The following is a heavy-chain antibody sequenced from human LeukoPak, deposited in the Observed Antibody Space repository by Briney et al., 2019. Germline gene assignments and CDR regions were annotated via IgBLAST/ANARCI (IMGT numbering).Heavy chain of an antibody. V-gene: IGHV3-7*01. Sequence: PGGSLRLSCAASGFTFSSYWMNWARQAPGKGLEWVASINHNGNVNYYVDSVKGRFTISRDNSKNTLYLQMNSLRAEDTAVYYCARGPHWGQGTLVTVSS. J-gene: IGHJ4*02. CDR3: ARGPH. CDR1: GFTFSSYW. CDR2: INHNGNVN.